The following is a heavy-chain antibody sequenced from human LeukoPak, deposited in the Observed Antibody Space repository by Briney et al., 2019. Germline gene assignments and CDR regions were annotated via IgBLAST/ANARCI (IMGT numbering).Heavy chain of an antibody. CDR3: VKVESISIFGVAPRYFDL. CDR2: INWNSDKI. D-gene: IGHD3-3*01. CDR1: GLTFDDYA. V-gene: IGHV3-9*01. J-gene: IGHJ2*01. Sequence: GGSLRLSCAASGLTFDDYAMHWVRQAPGKGLEWVSGINWNSDKIVFADSVKGRFNISRDNAKKSLYLQINSLRVDDTAFYYCVKVESISIFGVAPRYFDLWGRGTLVTVSS.